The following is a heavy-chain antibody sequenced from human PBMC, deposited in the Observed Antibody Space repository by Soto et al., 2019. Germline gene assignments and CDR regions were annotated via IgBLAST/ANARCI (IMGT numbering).Heavy chain of an antibody. CDR1: GGSVSSCGHS. J-gene: IGHJ4*02. CDR2: IYHSGNT. V-gene: IGHV4-30-2*01. D-gene: IGHD3-10*01. Sequence: PSETLSLTCSVSGGSVSSCGHSWSWIRQPPGKGLEWIGFIYHSGNTYYTPSLMSRVTISVDGSKKQLSLKVNSVTPEGTAVYCCARVHVGYYFDSRGQRILVTLSS. CDR3: ARVHVGYYFDS.